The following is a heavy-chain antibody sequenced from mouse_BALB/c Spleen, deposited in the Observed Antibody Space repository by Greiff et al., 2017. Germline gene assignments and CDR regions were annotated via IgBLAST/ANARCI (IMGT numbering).Heavy chain of an antibody. CDR1: GFAFSSYD. J-gene: IGHJ1*01. V-gene: IGHV5-12-1*01. CDR3: ARHTADV. Sequence: EVNVVESGGGLVKPGGSLKLSCAASGFAFSSYDMSWVRQTPEKRLEWVAYISSGGGSTYYPDTVKGRFTISRDNANNTLYLQMSSLKSEDTAMYYCARHTADVWGAGTTVTVSS. CDR2: ISSGGGST.